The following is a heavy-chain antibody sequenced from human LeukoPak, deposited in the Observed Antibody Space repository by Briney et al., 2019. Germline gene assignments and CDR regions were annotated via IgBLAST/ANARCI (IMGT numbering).Heavy chain of an antibody. CDR3: ARESLYDSSGYVFDY. Sequence: PSETLSLTCTVSGGSISSHYWSWIRQPPGKGLEWIGYIYYSGRTNYNPSLKSRVTISVDTSKNQFSLKLSSVTAADTAVYYCARESLYDSSGYVFDYWGQGTLVTVSS. D-gene: IGHD3-22*01. V-gene: IGHV4-59*11. J-gene: IGHJ4*02. CDR1: GGSISSHY. CDR2: IYYSGRT.